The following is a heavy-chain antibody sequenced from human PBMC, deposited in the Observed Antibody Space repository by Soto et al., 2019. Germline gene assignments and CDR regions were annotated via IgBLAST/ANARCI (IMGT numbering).Heavy chain of an antibody. CDR2: INPNSGGT. J-gene: IGHJ6*02. Sequence: ASVKVSCKASGYTFTGYYMHWVRQAPGQGLEWMGWINPNSGGTNYAQKFQGRVTMTRDTSISTAYMELSRLRSDDTAVYYCARVDSSWYGGMDVWGQGTTVTVSS. CDR3: ARVDSSWYGGMDV. V-gene: IGHV1-2*02. CDR1: GYTFTGYY. D-gene: IGHD6-13*01.